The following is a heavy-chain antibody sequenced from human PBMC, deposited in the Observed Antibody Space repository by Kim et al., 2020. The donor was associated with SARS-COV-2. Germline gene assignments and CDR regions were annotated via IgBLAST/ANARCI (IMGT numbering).Heavy chain of an antibody. D-gene: IGHD3-22*01. V-gene: IGHV4-39*01. Sequence: SETLSLTCTVSGGSISSSSYYWGWIRQPPGKGLEWIGSIYYSGSTYYNPSLKSRVTISVDTSKNQFSLKLSSVTAADTAVYYCAWSGKNSRSPLYYYYGIDVWGQGTTVTVSS. CDR2: IYYSGST. CDR1: GGSISSSSYY. J-gene: IGHJ6*02. CDR3: AWSGKNSRSPLYYYYGIDV.